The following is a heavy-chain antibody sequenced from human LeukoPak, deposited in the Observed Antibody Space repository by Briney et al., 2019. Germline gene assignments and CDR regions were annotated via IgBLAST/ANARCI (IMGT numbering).Heavy chain of an antibody. CDR3: ARDRGLYYDSSGTSYYFDY. V-gene: IGHV3-23*01. Sequence: PGGSLRLSCAASDFSFITYAMSWVRQAPGKGLEWVSTISGGGDATYYADSVKGRFTISRDNSKNTLYLQMNSLRAEDTAVYYCARDRGLYYDSSGTSYYFDYWGQGTLVTVSS. D-gene: IGHD3-22*01. J-gene: IGHJ4*02. CDR1: DFSFITYA. CDR2: ISGGGDAT.